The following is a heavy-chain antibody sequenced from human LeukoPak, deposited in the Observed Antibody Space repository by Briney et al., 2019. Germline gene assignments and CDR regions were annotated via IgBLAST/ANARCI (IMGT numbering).Heavy chain of an antibody. CDR1: GGSFSGYY. CDR2: INHSGST. V-gene: IGHV4-34*01. J-gene: IGHJ4*02. CDR3: ARSSGIAAAGYDY. D-gene: IGHD6-13*01. Sequence: TSETLSLTCGVYGGSFSGYYWSWIRQPPGKGLEWIGEINHSGSTNYNPSLKSRVTISVDTSKNQFSLKLSSVTAADTAVYYCARSSGIAAAGYDYWGQGTLVTVSS.